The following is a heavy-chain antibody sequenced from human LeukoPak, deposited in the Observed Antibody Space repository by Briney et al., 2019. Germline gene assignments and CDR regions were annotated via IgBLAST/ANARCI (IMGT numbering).Heavy chain of an antibody. J-gene: IGHJ4*02. CDR1: GGSISSYY. D-gene: IGHD6-13*01. CDR3: AGQGVAAAGTSRFDY. Sequence: SETLSLTCTVSGGSISSYYWSWIRQPPGKGLEWIGYIYYSGSTNYNPSVMSRVTISVDTSKNQFSLKLSSVTAADTAVYYCAGQGVAAAGTSRFDYWGQGTLVTVSS. V-gene: IGHV4-59*08. CDR2: IYYSGST.